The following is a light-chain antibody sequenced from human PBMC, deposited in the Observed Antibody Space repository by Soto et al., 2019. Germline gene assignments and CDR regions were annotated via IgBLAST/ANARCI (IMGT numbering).Light chain of an antibody. Sequence: DIQLTQSPSSLSASVGDRVTITCRASQSIGTYLNWYPHKPGEAPKVLIYAARSLQSGVPSRFSGSGSGTDFTLTISSLQPVDFATYYCQQSHSTPCTVGQGTNLYVK. CDR1: QSIGTY. CDR3: QQSHSTPCT. V-gene: IGKV1-39*01. CDR2: AAR. J-gene: IGKJ2*02.